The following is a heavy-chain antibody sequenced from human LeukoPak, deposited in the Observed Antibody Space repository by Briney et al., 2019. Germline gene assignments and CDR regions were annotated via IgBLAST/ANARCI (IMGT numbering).Heavy chain of an antibody. J-gene: IGHJ4*02. V-gene: IGHV3-15*07. CDR2: IKSKTDGQPT. CDR3: TTEYYYDSSGYYLPPGVDY. Sequence: GGPLRHPYEPSGLPLSHDWLHCVRQTPGKGLERVGRIKSKTDGQPTDFAPPVNRIFTISKDDSKNTLYLQMNSLKTEHTAVYYCTTEYYYDSSGYYLPPGVDYWGQGTLVTVSS. D-gene: IGHD3-22*01. CDR1: GLPLSHDW.